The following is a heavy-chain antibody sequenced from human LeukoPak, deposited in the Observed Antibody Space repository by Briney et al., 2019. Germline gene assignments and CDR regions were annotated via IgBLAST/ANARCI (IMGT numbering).Heavy chain of an antibody. D-gene: IGHD6-19*01. CDR1: GGSTSSSDW. Sequence: SETLSLTCAVSGGSTSSSDWWTWVRQPPGKGLEWIGEIYHSGPTNYSPSLKSRVTISVETSKNQFSLKLSSVTAADTAVYYCARWPPVTGHSWGQGTLVTVSS. V-gene: IGHV4-4*02. J-gene: IGHJ4*02. CDR3: ARWPPVTGHS. CDR2: IYHSGPT.